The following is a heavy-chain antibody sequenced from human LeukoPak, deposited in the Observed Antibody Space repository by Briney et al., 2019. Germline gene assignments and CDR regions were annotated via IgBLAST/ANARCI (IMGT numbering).Heavy chain of an antibody. Sequence: GGSLRLSCAASGFTFSSYSMNWVRQAPGKGLEWVSSISSSSSYIYYADSVKGRFTISRDNAKNSQYLQMNSLRAEDTAVYYCARDMDASGSGRLDYWGQGTLVTVSS. CDR1: GFTFSSYS. CDR2: ISSSSSYI. V-gene: IGHV3-21*01. D-gene: IGHD2-15*01. J-gene: IGHJ4*02. CDR3: ARDMDASGSGRLDY.